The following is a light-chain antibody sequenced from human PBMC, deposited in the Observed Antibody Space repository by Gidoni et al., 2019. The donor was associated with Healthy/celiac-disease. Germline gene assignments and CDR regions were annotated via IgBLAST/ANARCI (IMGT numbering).Light chain of an antibody. V-gene: IGKV3-15*01. Sequence: EIVMTQSPATLSVSPARRATLSCRASQCVSSNLAWYQQKPGQAPRLLIYGASTRATGIPARFSGSGSGTEFTLTISSLQSEDFAVYYCQQYNNWPPITFGQGTRLEIK. CDR1: QCVSSN. CDR3: QQYNNWPPIT. CDR2: GAS. J-gene: IGKJ5*01.